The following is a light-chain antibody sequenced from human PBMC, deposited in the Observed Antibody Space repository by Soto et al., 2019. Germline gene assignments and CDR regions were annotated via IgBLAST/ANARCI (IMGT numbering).Light chain of an antibody. J-gene: IGKJ2*01. Sequence: EIVLTQSPGTLSLSPGERASLSCRASQSVTSNYLAWYQQKPGQAPRLLIYGASTRAAGVPDRFSGSGSGTDFTLTITRLAPEDFAVYYCQQYGRSPLLYTFGQGTKVGVK. CDR1: QSVTSNY. CDR3: QQYGRSPLLYT. CDR2: GAS. V-gene: IGKV3-20*01.